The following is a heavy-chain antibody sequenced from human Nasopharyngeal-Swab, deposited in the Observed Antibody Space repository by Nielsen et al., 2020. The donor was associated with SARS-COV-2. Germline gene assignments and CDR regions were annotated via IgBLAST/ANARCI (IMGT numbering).Heavy chain of an antibody. CDR2: ISDTGDTT. D-gene: IGHD2-8*01. CDR3: VRDQRLGVPMALGRAVFDY. CDR1: GFTSSGYS. J-gene: IGHJ4*02. V-gene: IGHV3-64*01. Sequence: GESLKISCAVSGFTSSGYSMHWVRQAPGKGLEYVSAISDTGDTTYYARSVRGRFTISRDNSKNTLFLQMGSLRTEDVAVYYCVRDQRLGVPMALGRAVFDYWGQGTLVTVSS.